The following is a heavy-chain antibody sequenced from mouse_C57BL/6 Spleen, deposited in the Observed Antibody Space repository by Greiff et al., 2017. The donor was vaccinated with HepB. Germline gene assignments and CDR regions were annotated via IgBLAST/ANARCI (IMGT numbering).Heavy chain of an antibody. D-gene: IGHD1-1*01. CDR3: TRNLYYYSSNPPWFAY. J-gene: IGHJ3*01. CDR1: GYTFTDYE. V-gene: IGHV1-15*01. CDR2: IDPETGGT. Sequence: VQLQQSGAELVRPGASVTLSCKASGYTFTDYEMHWVKQTPVHGLEWIGAIDPETGGTAYNQKFKGKAILTADKSSSTAYMELRSLTSEDSAVYYCTRNLYYYSSNPPWFAYWGQGTLVTVSA.